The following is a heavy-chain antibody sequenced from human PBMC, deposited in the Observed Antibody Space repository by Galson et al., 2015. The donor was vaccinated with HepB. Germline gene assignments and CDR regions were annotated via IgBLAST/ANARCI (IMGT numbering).Heavy chain of an antibody. CDR2: ISANNGNT. V-gene: IGHV1-18*04. CDR1: GYTFSSYG. J-gene: IGHJ4*02. CDR3: ARDRTVLLWFGELLDLDY. D-gene: IGHD3-10*01. Sequence: SVKVSCKASGYTFSSYGISWVRQAPGQRLEWMGWISANNGNTNYSQKFQGRVTMTTDTSTSTEYMELRSLRSDDTAIYYCARDRTVLLWFGELLDLDYWGLGTLVTVSS.